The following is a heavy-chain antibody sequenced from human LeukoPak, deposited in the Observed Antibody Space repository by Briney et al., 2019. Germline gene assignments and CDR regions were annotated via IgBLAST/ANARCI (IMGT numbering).Heavy chain of an antibody. Sequence: GGSLRLSCEASGFTFSSYSMNWVRQAPGKGLEWVSAISGSGGSTYYADSVKGRFTISRDNSKNTLYLQMNSLRAEDTAVYYCARGAAAGTLFDYWGQGTLVAVSS. CDR3: ARGAAAGTLFDY. CDR1: GFTFSSYS. J-gene: IGHJ4*02. CDR2: ISGSGGST. D-gene: IGHD6-13*01. V-gene: IGHV3-23*01.